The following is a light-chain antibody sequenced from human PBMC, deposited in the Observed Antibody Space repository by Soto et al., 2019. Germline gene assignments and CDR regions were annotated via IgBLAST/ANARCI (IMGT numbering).Light chain of an antibody. V-gene: IGKV3-20*01. J-gene: IGKJ5*01. CDR2: GAS. CDR3: QQYGSSST. Sequence: EIVLTQSAGTLSLSPAARATLSCRASQSVSSSYLAWYQPKPGKAPRLLIYGASSRPTDIPDRFSGSGSGTDFTLPIRRLEPEDFAVYYCQQYGSSSTFGQGTRLEIK. CDR1: QSVSSSY.